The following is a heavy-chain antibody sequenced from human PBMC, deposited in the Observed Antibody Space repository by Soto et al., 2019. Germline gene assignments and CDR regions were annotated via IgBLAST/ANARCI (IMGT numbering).Heavy chain of an antibody. CDR3: ARGYQDYGMDV. D-gene: IGHD2-2*01. Sequence: PGGSLRLSCAASGFTFSSYGMHWVRQAPGKGLEWVAVIWYDGSNKYYADSVKGRFTISRDNSKNTLYLQMNSLRAEDTAVYYCARGYQDYGMDVWGQGTTVTVSS. V-gene: IGHV3-33*01. J-gene: IGHJ6*02. CDR2: IWYDGSNK. CDR1: GFTFSSYG.